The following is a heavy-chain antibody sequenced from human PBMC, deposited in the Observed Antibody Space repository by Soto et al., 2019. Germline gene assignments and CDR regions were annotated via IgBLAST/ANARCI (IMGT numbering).Heavy chain of an antibody. CDR1: GFSLSSNGVG. CDR3: ARIQHAAAGHSFDY. J-gene: IGHJ4*01. Sequence: QITLKESGPTLVKPPQPLTLTCTFSGFSLSSNGVGVAWIRQPPGTALEWLALIYWDDDKRYRPSLPSRLTITRATPKTQVVLTMTNIDPVNTATYSCARIQHAAAGHSFDYWGQGTNATVSS. CDR2: IYWDDDK. D-gene: IGHD6-13*01. V-gene: IGHV2-5*02.